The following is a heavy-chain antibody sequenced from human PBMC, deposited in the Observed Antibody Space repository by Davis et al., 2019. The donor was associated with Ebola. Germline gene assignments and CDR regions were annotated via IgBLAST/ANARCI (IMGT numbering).Heavy chain of an antibody. Sequence: GSLRLSCAVYGGSFSGYYWSWIRQPPGKGLEWIGEINHSGSTNYNLSLKSRVTISVDTSKNQFSLKLSSVTAADTAVYYCARGVAAAGKGVWFDPWGQGTLVTVSS. CDR2: INHSGST. CDR3: ARGVAAAGKGVWFDP. J-gene: IGHJ5*02. V-gene: IGHV4-34*01. CDR1: GGSFSGYY. D-gene: IGHD6-13*01.